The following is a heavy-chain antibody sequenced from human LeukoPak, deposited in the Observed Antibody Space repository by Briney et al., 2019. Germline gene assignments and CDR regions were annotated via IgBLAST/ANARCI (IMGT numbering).Heavy chain of an antibody. Sequence: PSETLSLTCTVSGGSISSGSYYWSWIRQPPGKGLEWIGYIFYTGSTNYNPSLKSRVTISVDTSKNQFSLKLNSVSAADTAVYYCARDGAVDILTGYGAFDIWGQGTMVTVSS. D-gene: IGHD3-9*01. J-gene: IGHJ3*02. CDR2: IFYTGST. CDR1: GGSISSGSYY. V-gene: IGHV4-61*01. CDR3: ARDGAVDILTGYGAFDI.